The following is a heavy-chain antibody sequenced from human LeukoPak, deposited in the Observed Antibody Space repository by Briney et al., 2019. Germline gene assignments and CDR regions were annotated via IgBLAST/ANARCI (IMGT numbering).Heavy chain of an antibody. Sequence: PSETLSLTCSVSGGSIGRGSYYWGWIRQSPGKGLEWIGSIYYSGSTNYNPSLKSRVTMSVDTSKNQFSLKLSSVTAADTAVYYCARRHHRPHGDYVPNWFDPWGQGTLVTVSS. CDR1: GGSIGRGSYY. CDR2: IYYSGST. J-gene: IGHJ5*02. CDR3: ARRHHRPHGDYVPNWFDP. V-gene: IGHV4-39*07. D-gene: IGHD4-17*01.